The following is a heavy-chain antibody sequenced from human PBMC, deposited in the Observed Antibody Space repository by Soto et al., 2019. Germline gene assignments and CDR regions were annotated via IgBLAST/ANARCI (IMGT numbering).Heavy chain of an antibody. CDR2: IHHDTGT. CDR1: GGPISSNNW. CDR3: ARMPYSSYAMDV. D-gene: IGHD2-2*01. J-gene: IGHJ6*02. V-gene: IGHV4-4*02. Sequence: QVQLQESGPGLVEPSGTLSLTCAVSGGPISSNNWWSWVRQPPGKGLEWIGEIHHDTGTNYNTSRRSRVTISVDKSKNQLSLNLNSVTAADAAIYYCARMPYSSYAMDVWGQGTTVTVSS.